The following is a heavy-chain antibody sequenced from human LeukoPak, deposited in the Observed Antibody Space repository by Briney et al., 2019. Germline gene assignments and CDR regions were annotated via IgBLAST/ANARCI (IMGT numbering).Heavy chain of an antibody. CDR3: ARELYSSGYWFDP. J-gene: IGHJ5*02. CDR2: IYHSGST. Sequence: PSETLSLTCAVSGGSISSSNWWSWVRQPPGKGLEWIGEIYHSGSTNYNPSLKSRVTISVDKSKNQFSLKLSSVTAADTAVYYCARELYSSGYWFDPWGQGTLVTVSS. CDR1: GGSISSSNW. D-gene: IGHD6-19*01. V-gene: IGHV4-4*02.